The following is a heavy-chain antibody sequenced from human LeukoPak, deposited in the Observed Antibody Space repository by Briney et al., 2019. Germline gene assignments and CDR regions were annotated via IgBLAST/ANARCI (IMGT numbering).Heavy chain of an antibody. Sequence: SETLSLTCTVSGGSISSYYWSWIRQPPGKGLEWIGYIYYSGSTNYNPSLKSRVTISVDTSKNQFSLKLSSVTAADTAVYYCARGNLVRGVITGMDVWGQGTTVTVSS. CDR3: ARGNLVRGVITGMDV. V-gene: IGHV4-59*01. J-gene: IGHJ6*02. CDR2: IYYSGST. D-gene: IGHD3-10*01. CDR1: GGSISSYY.